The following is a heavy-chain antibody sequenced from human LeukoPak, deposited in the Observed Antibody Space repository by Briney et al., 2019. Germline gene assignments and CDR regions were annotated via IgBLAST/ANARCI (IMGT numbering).Heavy chain of an antibody. D-gene: IGHD1-26*01. J-gene: IGHJ3*02. V-gene: IGHV3-23*01. Sequence: GGSLRLSCAASGFTFSSYAMSWVRQAPGKGLEWVSGISGSGSSTYYADSVRGRFTISRDSSKNTLYLEMNSLRAEDTAVYYCATVIPRYSGSSVGAFDIWGQGTMVIVSS. CDR3: ATVIPRYSGSSVGAFDI. CDR2: ISGSGSST. CDR1: GFTFSSYA.